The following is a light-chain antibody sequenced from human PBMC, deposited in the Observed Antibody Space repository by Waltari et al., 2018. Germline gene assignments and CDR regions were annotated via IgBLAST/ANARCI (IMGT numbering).Light chain of an antibody. CDR1: QSVTNN. Sequence: EIVMTQSPATLSVSPGERATLSCRARQSVTNNLAGDQQKPGQAPRLLSYGASTKATGIPARFSGSGSGTEFTLTISSLQSEDFAVYDCQQYSSWPLTFGGGTKVEIK. V-gene: IGKV3-15*01. CDR2: GAS. J-gene: IGKJ4*01. CDR3: QQYSSWPLT.